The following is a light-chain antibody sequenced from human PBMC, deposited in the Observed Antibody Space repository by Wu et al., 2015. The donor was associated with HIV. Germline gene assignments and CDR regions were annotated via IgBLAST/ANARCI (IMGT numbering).Light chain of an antibody. CDR3: QQYNTSPWP. CDR2: GTS. Sequence: EIVMTQSPATLSVSPGERATLSCRASQTVSNTYLAWYQQKPGQAPRLLIYGTSSRATGIPDRFSGSGSGTDFTLTISRLEPEDFAVYYCQQYNTSPWPFGQGTKVEIK. V-gene: IGKV3-20*01. J-gene: IGKJ1*01. CDR1: QTVSNTY.